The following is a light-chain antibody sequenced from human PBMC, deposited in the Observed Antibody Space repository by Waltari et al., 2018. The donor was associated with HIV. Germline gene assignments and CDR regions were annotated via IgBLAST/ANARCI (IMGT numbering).Light chain of an antibody. Sequence: DIQITQSPSSLSTSVGDRVTITCRTSQYIDKYLNWYQQKPVKAPSLLIFSASTLHTGVPSRFRATGSGTTFSLAIATLQPDDVGTYFCQQTFTLPLTFGGGTRVEI. J-gene: IGKJ4*01. V-gene: IGKV1-39*01. CDR1: QYIDKY. CDR2: SAS. CDR3: QQTFTLPLT.